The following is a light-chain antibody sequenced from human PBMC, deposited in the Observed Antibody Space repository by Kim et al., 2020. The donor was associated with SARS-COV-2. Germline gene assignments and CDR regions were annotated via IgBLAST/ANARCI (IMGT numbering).Light chain of an antibody. J-gene: IGKJ2*01. CDR3: QQYYSAPYT. CDR2: WAS. Sequence: DIVMTQSPDSLAVSLGERATINCKSSQSILYSSRNKNYLAWYQQKGGQPPKLLIYWASTRESGVPDRFSGSGSGTDFILTISSLQAEDVAVYYCQQYYSAPYTFGQGTKLEIK. V-gene: IGKV4-1*01. CDR1: QSILYSSRNKNY.